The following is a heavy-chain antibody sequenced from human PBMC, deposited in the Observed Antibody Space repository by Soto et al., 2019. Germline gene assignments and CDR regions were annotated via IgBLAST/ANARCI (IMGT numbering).Heavy chain of an antibody. CDR1: GGSVSSGSYY. V-gene: IGHV4-61*01. CDR2: IYYSGST. CDR3: ARSYYYYDSSGHSYYFDY. D-gene: IGHD3-22*01. J-gene: IGHJ4*02. Sequence: PSETLSLTCTVSGGSVSSGSYYWSWIRQPPGKGLEWIGYIYYSGSTNYNPSLKSRVTISVDTSKNQFSLKLSSVTAADTAVYYCARSYYYYDSSGHSYYFDYWGQGTLVTVSS.